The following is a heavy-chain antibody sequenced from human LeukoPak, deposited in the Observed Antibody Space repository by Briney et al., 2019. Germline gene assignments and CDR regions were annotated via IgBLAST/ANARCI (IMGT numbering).Heavy chain of an antibody. Sequence: GALRPSSTASGFSFGDFSMNWVRQAPGKGLEWVANIRGSGSGMGSGNYYAGYVKGRFTISRDNAKNSLYLQMNSLRAEDTAFYYCARDDNWGFDYWGQGALVTVSS. J-gene: IGHJ4*02. CDR3: ARDDNWGFDY. D-gene: IGHD7-27*01. CDR2: IRGSGSGM. CDR1: GFSFGDFS. V-gene: IGHV3-21*05.